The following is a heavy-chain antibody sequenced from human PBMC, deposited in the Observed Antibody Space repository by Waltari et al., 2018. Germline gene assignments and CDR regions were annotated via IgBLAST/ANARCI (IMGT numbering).Heavy chain of an antibody. CDR2: ISSSSSTI. CDR1: GFTLSSYS. J-gene: IGHJ5*02. CDR3: ARGGWFDP. V-gene: IGHV3-48*04. D-gene: IGHD3-16*01. Sequence: VQLVESGGGVVQPGGSLRLSCAASGFTLSSYSMNWVRQAPGKGLEWVSHISSSSSTIYYADSVKGRFTISRDNAKNSLYLQMNSLRAEDTAVYYCARGGWFDPWGQGTLVTVSS.